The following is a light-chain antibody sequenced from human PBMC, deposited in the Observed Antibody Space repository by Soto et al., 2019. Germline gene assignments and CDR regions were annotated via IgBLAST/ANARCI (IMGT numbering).Light chain of an antibody. J-gene: IGLJ3*02. V-gene: IGLV8-61*01. Sequence: QTVVTQEPSFSVSPGGTVTLTCGLSSGSVSTSYYPSWYQQTPGQAPRTLIYSTNTRSSGVPDRFSGSILGNKAALTITGAQADDESDYYCVLYMGSGPWVFGGGTKL. CDR3: VLYMGSGPWV. CDR2: STN. CDR1: SGSVSTSYY.